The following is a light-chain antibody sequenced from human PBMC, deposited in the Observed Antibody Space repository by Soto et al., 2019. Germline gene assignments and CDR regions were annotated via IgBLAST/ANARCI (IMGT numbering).Light chain of an antibody. V-gene: IGKV3-20*01. CDR3: QQYGSSGT. Sequence: ILLTQSPCTLSLSPGERATLSCRASQSVSNNYLAWYQQQPGQAPRLRIYGASNRATGIPDRLSGSGSGTDFTLTISRMEPEDFAVYYCQQYGSSGTFGQGTKVDIK. CDR1: QSVSNNY. J-gene: IGKJ1*01. CDR2: GAS.